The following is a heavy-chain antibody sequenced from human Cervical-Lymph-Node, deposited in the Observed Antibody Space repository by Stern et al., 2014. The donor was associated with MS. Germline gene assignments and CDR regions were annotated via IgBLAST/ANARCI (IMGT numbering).Heavy chain of an antibody. CDR2: MNPNNANT. Sequence: MQLVESGSQVRKPGASVKVSCQALGYTFINYDIFWVRQATGQGLERMGWMNPNNANTGHAQKFPARVTMTRNTSISTAYMELSGLRSDDTAVYYCVRGGFSYGYGLDAWGQGTAVIVSS. V-gene: IGHV1-8*01. CDR3: VRGGFSYGYGLDA. J-gene: IGHJ6*02. D-gene: IGHD5-18*01. CDR1: GYTFINYD.